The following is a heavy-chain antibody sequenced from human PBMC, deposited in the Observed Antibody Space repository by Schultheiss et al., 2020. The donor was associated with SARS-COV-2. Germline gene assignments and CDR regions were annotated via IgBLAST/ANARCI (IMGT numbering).Heavy chain of an antibody. CDR2: INHSGST. Sequence: SETLSLTCAVYGGSFSGYYWSWIRQPPGKGLEWIGEINHSGSTNYNPSLKSRVTISVDTYKNQFSLKLSSVTAADTAVYYCARDHWDFQHWGQGTLVTVSS. CDR3: ARDHWDFQH. D-gene: IGHD3-16*01. V-gene: IGHV4-34*01. CDR1: GGSFSGYY. J-gene: IGHJ1*01.